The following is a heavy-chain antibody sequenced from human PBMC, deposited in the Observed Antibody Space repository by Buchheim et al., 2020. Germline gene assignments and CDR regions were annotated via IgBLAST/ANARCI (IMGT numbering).Heavy chain of an antibody. Sequence: QVQLQESGPGLVKPSQTLSLTYTVSGGSINSGGYYWSWIRQHPGKGLEWIGYFFYSDDTYYNPSLKNRVTISVDTSKNQSSLKLSSVTAADTAVYYCARVSGGYFDPWGRGTL. CDR1: GGSINSGGYY. D-gene: IGHD3-10*01. CDR3: ARVSGGYFDP. CDR2: FFYSDDT. V-gene: IGHV4-31*03. J-gene: IGHJ2*01.